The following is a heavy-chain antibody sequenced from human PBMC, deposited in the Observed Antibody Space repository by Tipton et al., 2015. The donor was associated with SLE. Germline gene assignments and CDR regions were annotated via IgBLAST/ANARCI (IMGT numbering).Heavy chain of an antibody. CDR1: GFTFTSYG. J-gene: IGHJ4*02. V-gene: IGHV3-33*01. CDR3: ARDHD. Sequence: SLRLSCATSGFTFTSYGIHWVRQAPGKGLEGVAVIRNDGSNEYYADSVKGRFTISRDNAKNSLYLQMNSLRAEDTAVYYCARDHDWGQGTLVTVSS. D-gene: IGHD3-3*01. CDR2: IRNDGSNE.